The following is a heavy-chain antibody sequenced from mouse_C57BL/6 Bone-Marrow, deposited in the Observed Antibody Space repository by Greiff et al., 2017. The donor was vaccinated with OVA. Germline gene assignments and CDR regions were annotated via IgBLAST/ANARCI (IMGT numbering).Heavy chain of an antibody. D-gene: IGHD2-3*01. CDR1: GFTFSDYG. Sequence: DVKLVESGGGLVKPGGSLKLSCAASGFTFSDYGMHWVRQAPEKGLEWVAYISSGSSTIYYADTVKGRFTISRDNAKNTLFLQMTSLRSEDTAMYYCARDGYYGWFAYWGQGTLVTVSA. CDR3: ARDGYYGWFAY. J-gene: IGHJ3*01. CDR2: ISSGSSTI. V-gene: IGHV5-17*01.